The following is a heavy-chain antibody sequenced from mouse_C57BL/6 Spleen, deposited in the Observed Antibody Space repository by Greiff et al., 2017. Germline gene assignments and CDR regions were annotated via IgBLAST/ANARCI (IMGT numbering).Heavy chain of an antibody. CDR1: GYSFTSYY. CDR3: ARNYDYDLYAMDY. CDR2: IYPGSGNT. J-gene: IGHJ4*01. D-gene: IGHD2-4*01. V-gene: IGHV1-66*01. Sequence: QVQLQQSGPELVKPGASVKISCKASGYSFTSYYIHWVKQRPGQGLEWIGWIYPGSGNTKYNEKFMGKATLTADTSSSTAYMQLSSLTSEDSAVYYCARNYDYDLYAMDYWGQGTSVTVSS.